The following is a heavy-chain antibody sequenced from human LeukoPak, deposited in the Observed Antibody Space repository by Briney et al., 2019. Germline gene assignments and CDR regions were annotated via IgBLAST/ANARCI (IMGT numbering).Heavy chain of an antibody. CDR2: IYYSGST. J-gene: IGHJ4*02. V-gene: IGHV4-59*08. D-gene: IGHD1-26*01. CDR1: GGSISPYY. CDR3: ARHGGGGESYPRVFDY. Sequence: SETLSLTCTVPGGSISPYYWSWIRQPPGKGLEWLGYIYYSGSTNYNPSLNSRVTISVDTSKNQFSLKLSSMTAADAAVYYCARHGGGGESYPRVFDYWGRGNLVTVSS.